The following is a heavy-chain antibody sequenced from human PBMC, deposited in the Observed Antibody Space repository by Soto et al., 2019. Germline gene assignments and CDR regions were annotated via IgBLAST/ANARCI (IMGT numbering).Heavy chain of an antibody. CDR1: GFSFSNYA. Sequence: QVQLVESGGGVVQPGKSLRLSCAASGFSFSNYAMHWVRQAPGKGLEWVAAIWYDGSTKYYADSVKGRFTISKDNAQTTVYLQMNSLRAEDTAVYYCTRDPYGGSLYHFDAWGEVTLFSVSS. CDR3: TRDPYGGSLYHFDA. V-gene: IGHV3-33*01. CDR2: IWYDGSTK. J-gene: IGHJ4*02. D-gene: IGHD1-26*01.